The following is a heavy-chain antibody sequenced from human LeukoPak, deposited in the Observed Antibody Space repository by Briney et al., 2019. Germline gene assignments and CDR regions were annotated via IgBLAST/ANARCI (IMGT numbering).Heavy chain of an antibody. J-gene: IGHJ4*02. D-gene: IGHD3-10*01. CDR2: IYHSGST. Sequence: SETLSLTCTVSGYSISSGYYWGWIRQPPRKGLEWIGTIYHSGSTYYNPSLRSRVTISVDTSKNQFSLKLSSVTAADTAVYYCARESGDFDYWGQGTLVTVSS. CDR1: GYSISSGYY. V-gene: IGHV4-38-2*02. CDR3: ARESGDFDY.